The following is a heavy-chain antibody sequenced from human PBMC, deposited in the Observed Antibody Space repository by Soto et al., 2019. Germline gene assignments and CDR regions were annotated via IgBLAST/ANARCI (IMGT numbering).Heavy chain of an antibody. CDR1: GGSISSYY. J-gene: IGHJ4*02. Sequence: QVQLQESGPGLVKPSETLSLTCTVSGGSISSYYWSWIRQPPGKGLEWIGYIYYSGRTNYNHSLMSRVTISVDTSKNQFSLRLSSVTAAYTAVYYWASQGYWGQGTLVTVSS. V-gene: IGHV4-59*08. CDR3: ASQGY. CDR2: IYYSGRT.